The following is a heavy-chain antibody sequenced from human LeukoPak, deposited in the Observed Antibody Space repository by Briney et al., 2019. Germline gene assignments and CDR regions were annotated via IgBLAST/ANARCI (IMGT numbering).Heavy chain of an antibody. CDR2: INAGNGNT. D-gene: IGHD1-26*01. CDR1: GYTFASYA. CDR3: ARLLVGATYDY. Sequence: ASVKVSCKASGYTFASYAMHWVRQAPGQRLEWMGWINAGNGNTKYSQKFQGRVTITRDTSASTAYMELSSLRSEDTAVYYCARLLVGATYDYWGQGTLVTVSS. J-gene: IGHJ4*02. V-gene: IGHV1-3*01.